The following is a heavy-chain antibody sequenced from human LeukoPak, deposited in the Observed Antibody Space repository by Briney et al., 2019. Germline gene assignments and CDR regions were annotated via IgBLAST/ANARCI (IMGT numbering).Heavy chain of an antibody. CDR1: GYTFTTYY. J-gene: IGHJ5*02. CDR2: FNPGSGST. V-gene: IGHV1-46*01. CDR3: ARATESRMHLNWFDP. Sequence: ASVKVSCKASGYTFTTYYMHWVRQAPGQGLEWMGIFNPGSGSTTYAQKFQGRVTMTRDTSTTTVYMELSSLRSEDTAVYYCARATESRMHLNWFDPWGQGTLVTVSS. D-gene: IGHD1-14*01.